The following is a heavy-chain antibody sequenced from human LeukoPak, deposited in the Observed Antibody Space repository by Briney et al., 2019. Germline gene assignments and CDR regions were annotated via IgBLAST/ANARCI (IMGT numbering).Heavy chain of an antibody. CDR3: AKSGYNHFDY. J-gene: IGHJ4*02. Sequence: GGSLRLSYAASGFTFSSSAMSWVRQAPGKGLEWVSNISGSGSGGSTYYADSVKGRFTISRDNSKNTLYLQMNSLRAEDTAVYYCAKSGYNHFDYWGQGTLVTVSS. CDR2: ISGSGSGGST. V-gene: IGHV3-23*01. D-gene: IGHD5-24*01. CDR1: GFTFSSSA.